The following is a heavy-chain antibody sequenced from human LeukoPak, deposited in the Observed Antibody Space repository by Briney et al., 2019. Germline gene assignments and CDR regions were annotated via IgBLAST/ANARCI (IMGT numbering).Heavy chain of an antibody. Sequence: PSETLSLTCTVSGGSISSGSYYWSWIRQPAGKGLEWIGRIYTSGSTNYNPSLKSRVTISVDTSKNQFSLKLSSVTAADPAVYYCARAGYSSSYDRRYYYYMHVWGKGTTVTVSS. CDR2: IYTSGST. CDR1: GGSISSGSYY. J-gene: IGHJ6*03. V-gene: IGHV4-61*02. D-gene: IGHD6-13*01. CDR3: ARAGYSSSYDRRYYYYMHV.